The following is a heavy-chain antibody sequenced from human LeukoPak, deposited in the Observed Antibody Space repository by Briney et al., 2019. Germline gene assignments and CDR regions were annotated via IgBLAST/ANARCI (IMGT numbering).Heavy chain of an antibody. CDR2: IYSGGNT. J-gene: IGHJ6*02. CDR3: ARDLWFGSLQKTNHPNFYYGMDV. V-gene: IGHV3-53*05. Sequence: GGSLRLSCAASGFTVSTNYMTWVRQAPGKGLEWVSVIYSGGNTYYADSVKGRFTISRDNSKNTLYLQMNSLRAEDTAVYYCARDLWFGSLQKTNHPNFYYGMDVWGQGTTVTVSS. D-gene: IGHD3-10*01. CDR1: GFTVSTNY.